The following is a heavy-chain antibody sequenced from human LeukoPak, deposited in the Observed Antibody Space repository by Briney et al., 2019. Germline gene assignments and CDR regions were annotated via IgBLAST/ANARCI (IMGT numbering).Heavy chain of an antibody. CDR3: ARATYYYDSSGYNPYYYYMDV. CDR2: ISSSSSTI. CDR1: GLTFSSYS. D-gene: IGHD3-22*01. V-gene: IGHV3-48*04. Sequence: PGVSLRLSCAASGLTFSSYSMNWVRQAPGKGLEEVSYISSSSSTIYYADSVKGRFTIYRDNAKNSLYLQMNSVRAEDTAVYYYARATYYYDSSGYNPYYYYMDVWGKGTTVTVSS. J-gene: IGHJ6*03.